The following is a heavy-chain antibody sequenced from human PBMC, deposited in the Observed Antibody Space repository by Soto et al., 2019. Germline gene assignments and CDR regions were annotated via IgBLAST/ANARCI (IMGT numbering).Heavy chain of an antibody. CDR1: GYTFTSYD. V-gene: IGHV1-8*01. Sequence: QVQLVQSGAEVKKPGASVKVSCKASGYTFTSYDINWVRQATGQGLEWMGWMNPNSDNTGYAQKXQXXXTXXRNTSISTVYMELSSLRSEDTAVYYCARGYGDYAYSSGFDIWGQGTMVTVSS. D-gene: IGHD4-17*01. J-gene: IGHJ3*02. CDR3: ARGYGDYAYSSGFDI. CDR2: MNPNSDNT.